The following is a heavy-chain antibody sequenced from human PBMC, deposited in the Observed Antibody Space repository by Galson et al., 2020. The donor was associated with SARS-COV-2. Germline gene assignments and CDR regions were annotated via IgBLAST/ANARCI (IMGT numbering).Heavy chain of an antibody. CDR2: IYWDDEE. CDR1: GFSLTTSGVG. J-gene: IGHJ3*01. D-gene: IGHD2-21*01. V-gene: IGHV2-5*02. CDR3: AHRRSVSDEGGDEGDFYFSAFDV. Sequence: SGPTLVKPTQTLTLTCTFSGFSLTTSGVGVGWIRQPPGKALEWLAIIYWDDEERYSPSLKSRLTITKDTSKNQVVLTMTNMDPVYTATYYCAHRRSVSDEGGDEGDFYFSAFDVWGQVAMVTVAS.